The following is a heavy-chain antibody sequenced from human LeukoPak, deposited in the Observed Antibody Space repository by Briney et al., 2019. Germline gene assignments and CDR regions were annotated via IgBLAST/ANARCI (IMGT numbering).Heavy chain of an antibody. CDR1: GCTFTGYY. V-gene: IGHV1-2*02. J-gene: IGHJ4*02. CDR3: ARVDYGGPENFDY. CDR2: INPNSGGT. D-gene: IGHD4-23*01. Sequence: ASVKVSCKASGCTFTGYYMHWVRQAPGQGLEWMGWINPNSGGTNYAQKFQGRVTMTRDTSISTAYMELSRLRSDDTAVYYCARVDYGGPENFDYWGQGALVTVSS.